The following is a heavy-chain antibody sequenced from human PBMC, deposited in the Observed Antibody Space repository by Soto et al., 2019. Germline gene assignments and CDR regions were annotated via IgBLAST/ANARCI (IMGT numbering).Heavy chain of an antibody. D-gene: IGHD2-15*01. V-gene: IGHV3-30*18. CDR2: ISYDGSNK. CDR1: GFTFSSYG. Sequence: QVQLVESGGGVVQPGRSLRLSCAASGFTFSSYGMHWVRQAPGKGLEWVAVISYDGSNKYYADSVKGRFTISRDNSKNTLYLQMNSLRAEDTAVYYCAKDYGGSCDYWGQGTPVTVSS. CDR3: AKDYGGSCDY. J-gene: IGHJ4*02.